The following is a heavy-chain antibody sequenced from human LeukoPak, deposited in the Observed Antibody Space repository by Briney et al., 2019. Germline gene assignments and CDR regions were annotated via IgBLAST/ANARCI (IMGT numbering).Heavy chain of an antibody. CDR2: IKKDGSEK. V-gene: IGHV3-7*01. J-gene: IGHJ4*02. D-gene: IGHD5-24*01. CDR3: AKYNYYHFDL. Sequence: GGSLRLSCAASGFSFYGYWMSWVRQAPGKGLEWVANIKKDGSEKYYVNSLKARFTISRDNDKNSVYLQMNGLRDEDTAVYYCAKYNYYHFDLRGQGTLVTVSS. CDR1: GFSFYGYW.